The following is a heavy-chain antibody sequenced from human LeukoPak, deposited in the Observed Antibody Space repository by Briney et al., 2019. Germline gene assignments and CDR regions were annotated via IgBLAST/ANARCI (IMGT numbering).Heavy chain of an antibody. CDR1: GDSISRSNYY. CDR3: ARLLGGDYYYQYGMGV. V-gene: IGHV4-39*01. CDR2: IDYSGTI. Sequence: KPSETLSLTCTVSGDSISRSNYYWGWIRQPPGKGLEWIGSIDYSGTIYYNPSLKSRVTISVDTSKDQFSLKLRFVTAADTAVYYCARLLGGDYYYQYGMGVWGHGATVTVSS. J-gene: IGHJ6*02.